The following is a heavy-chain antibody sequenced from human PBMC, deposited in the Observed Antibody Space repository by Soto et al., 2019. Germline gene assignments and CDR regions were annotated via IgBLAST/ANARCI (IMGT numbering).Heavy chain of an antibody. D-gene: IGHD3-10*01. V-gene: IGHV4-59*02. CDR3: ARESAGRDPQFLDY. CDR2: IYYTGNS. Sequence: SETLSLTCTVSGGSVSSYYWSWIRQPPGKGLEWIGFIYYTGNSNYNPSLKSRVTMSVDTSKNQVSLKLSSVTAADTAVYYCARESAGRDPQFLDYWGQGTLVTVSS. CDR1: GGSVSSYY. J-gene: IGHJ4*02.